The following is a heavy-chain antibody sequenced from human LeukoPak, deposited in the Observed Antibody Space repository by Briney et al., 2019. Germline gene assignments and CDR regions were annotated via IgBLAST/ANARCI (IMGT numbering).Heavy chain of an antibody. V-gene: IGHV1-2*02. Sequence: XFTGXYVYRVRQAPGQRVEWVGWINPNSGGTNYAQKFQGRVTMTRDTSISTAYMELSRLRSDDTAVYYCASXLEXXXAAANWGQGXLVTVSS. CDR3: ASXLEXXXAAAN. D-gene: IGHD6-13*01. J-gene: IGHJ4*02. CDR1: XFTGXY. CDR2: INPNSGGT.